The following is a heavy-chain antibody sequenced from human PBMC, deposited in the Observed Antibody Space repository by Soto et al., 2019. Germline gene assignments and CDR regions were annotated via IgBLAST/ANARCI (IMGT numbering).Heavy chain of an antibody. Sequence: GGSLRLSCAASGFTFSSYAMSWVRQAPGKGLEWVSAISGSGGSTYYADSVKGRFTISRDNSKNTLYLQMNSLRAEDTAVYYCAKEGTTVTNYYYYYMDVWGKGTTVTVSS. J-gene: IGHJ6*03. CDR1: GFTFSSYA. V-gene: IGHV3-23*01. CDR2: ISGSGGST. CDR3: AKEGTTVTNYYYYYMDV. D-gene: IGHD4-17*01.